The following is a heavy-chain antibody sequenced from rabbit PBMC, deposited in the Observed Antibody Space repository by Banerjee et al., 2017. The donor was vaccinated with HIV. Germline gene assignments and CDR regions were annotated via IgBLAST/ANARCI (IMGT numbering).Heavy chain of an antibody. Sequence: QSLEESGGDLVKPGASLTLTCTASGIDFSSYYYMCWVRQAPGKGLEWIGCIYTGSGSTWSASWVNGRFTISKTSSTTVTLQMTSLTAADTATYFCARISGGYAGYGYVTFDLWGPGTLVTVS. J-gene: IGHJ4*01. V-gene: IGHV1S40*01. CDR2: IYTGSGST. CDR3: ARISGGYAGYGYVTFDL. CDR1: GIDFSSYYY. D-gene: IGHD6-1*01.